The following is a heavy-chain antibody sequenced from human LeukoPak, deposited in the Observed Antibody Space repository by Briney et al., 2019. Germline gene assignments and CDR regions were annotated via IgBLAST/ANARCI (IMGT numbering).Heavy chain of an antibody. CDR2: IYYSGRT. V-gene: IGHV4-59*08. D-gene: IGHD6-13*01. CDR1: GGSISSYY. Sequence: SETLSLTCTVSGGSISSYYWSWIRQPPGKGLEWIGYIYYSGRTNYNPSLKRRVPISVDTSKNQFSLKLSSVTAADTAVYYCARVWDSSSWYPPYGMDVWGQGTTVTVSS. CDR3: ARVWDSSSWYPPYGMDV. J-gene: IGHJ6*02.